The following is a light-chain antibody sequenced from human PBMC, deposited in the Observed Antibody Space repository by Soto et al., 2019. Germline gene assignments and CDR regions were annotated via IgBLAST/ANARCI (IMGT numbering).Light chain of an antibody. Sequence: QSALTQPASVSGSPGQSITISCTGTSSDVGSYNLVSWYQQHPGKAPKLMIYEVSKRPSGVSNRFSGSKSGNTASLTISGLQAADESDYYRNSYAGDTAHYVLGTGTKVTVL. CDR2: EVS. CDR3: NSYAGDTAHYV. V-gene: IGLV2-23*02. J-gene: IGLJ1*01. CDR1: SSDVGSYNL.